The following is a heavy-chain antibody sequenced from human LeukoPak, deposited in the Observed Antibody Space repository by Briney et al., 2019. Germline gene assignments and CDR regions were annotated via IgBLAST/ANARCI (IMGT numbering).Heavy chain of an antibody. J-gene: IGHJ4*02. V-gene: IGHV1-69*06. D-gene: IGHD4-17*01. CDR2: IIPIFGTA. Sequence: SVKVSCKASGGTFCSYAISWVRQAPGQGLEWMGGIIPIFGTANYAQKFQGRVTITADKSTSTAYMELSSLRSEDTAVYYCAREDGDYRTDYWGQGTLVTVSS. CDR3: AREDGDYRTDY. CDR1: GGTFCSYA.